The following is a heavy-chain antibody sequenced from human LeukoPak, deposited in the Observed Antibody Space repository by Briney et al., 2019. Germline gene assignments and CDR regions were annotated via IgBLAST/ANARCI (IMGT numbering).Heavy chain of an antibody. CDR3: MRALTISGIGPPPA. CDR2: IDPNGGRT. Sequence: ASVKVSCKASGSTFTKYIIHWVRQAPGQGFEWVGGIDPNGGRTFHAQKFQDRVALTRDLSPTTVYMELSSLREEDTAVYYCMRALTISGIGPPPAWGQGTLLTVSS. D-gene: IGHD3-3*01. J-gene: IGHJ5*02. V-gene: IGHV1-46*01. CDR1: GSTFTKYI.